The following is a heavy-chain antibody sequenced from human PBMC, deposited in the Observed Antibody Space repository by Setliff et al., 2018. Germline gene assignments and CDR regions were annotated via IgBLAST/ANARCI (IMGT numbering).Heavy chain of an antibody. J-gene: IGHJ3*02. D-gene: IGHD3-22*01. V-gene: IGHV1-69*10. CDR2: IIPILGIA. CDR3: ARNGDSSGYSYDAFDI. CDR1: GGTFSSYA. Sequence: SVKVSCKASGGTFSSYAISWVRQAPGQGLEWMGGIIPILGIANYAQKFQGRVTITADKSTSTAYMELSSLRSEDTAVYYCARNGDSSGYSYDAFDIWGQGKMVTVSS.